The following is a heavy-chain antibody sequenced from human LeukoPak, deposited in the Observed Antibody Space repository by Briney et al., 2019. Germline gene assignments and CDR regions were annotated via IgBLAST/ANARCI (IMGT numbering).Heavy chain of an antibody. CDR2: ILNDGSQE. CDR3: ARDDALGDNALDI. V-gene: IGHV3-33*01. CDR1: GFTFSSYG. Sequence: GGSLRLPCAASGFTFSSYGMHWVRQAPGKGLEWVAVILNDGSQEKYADSVKGRFTISRDNSKNTLFLQMNSLRAEDTAVYYCARDDALGDNALDIWGQGTMVTVSS. D-gene: IGHD3-16*01. J-gene: IGHJ3*02.